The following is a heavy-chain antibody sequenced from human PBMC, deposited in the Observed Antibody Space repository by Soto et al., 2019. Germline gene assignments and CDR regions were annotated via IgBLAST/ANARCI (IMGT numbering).Heavy chain of an antibody. D-gene: IGHD6-13*01. Sequence: SETRSLTCAVSGGSISSTNWWTCVRQSPGMGLEWIGEIYHSGTTNYSPSLKSRVNIAVDMSTNHLSLTLISVTAADTAVYYCAFPATADFDYWGKGILVT. CDR2: IYHSGTT. J-gene: IGHJ4*02. CDR3: AFPATADFDY. V-gene: IGHV4-4*02. CDR1: GGSISSTNW.